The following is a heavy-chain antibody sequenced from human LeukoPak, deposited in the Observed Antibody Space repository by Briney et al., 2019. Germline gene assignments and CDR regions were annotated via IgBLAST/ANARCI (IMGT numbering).Heavy chain of an antibody. J-gene: IGHJ4*02. D-gene: IGHD2-2*01. CDR3: AAATSASFDY. Sequence: TGGSLRLSCATSGFTFSSYWMHWVRQTPGKGLVWLSRISGDGSSTTYAGSMEGRFTISRDNAKHTVYLQMNSLRAEDTAVYYCAAATSASFDYWGQGSLVTVSS. V-gene: IGHV3-74*01. CDR2: ISGDGSST. CDR1: GFTFSSYW.